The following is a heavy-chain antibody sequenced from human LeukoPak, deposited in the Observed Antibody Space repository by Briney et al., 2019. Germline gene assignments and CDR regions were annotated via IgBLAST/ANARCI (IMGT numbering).Heavy chain of an antibody. V-gene: IGHV1-2*06. CDR1: GYTFTDYY. J-gene: IGHJ4*02. CDR3: ARARANYDILTGCDY. Sequence: GASVKVSCKASGYTFTDYYMHWVRQAPGQGLQWMGRINPSSGGTNYAQKFQGRVTMTRDTSISTAYMELSRLRSDDTAVYYCARARANYDILTGCDYWGQGTLVTVSS. D-gene: IGHD3-9*01. CDR2: INPSSGGT.